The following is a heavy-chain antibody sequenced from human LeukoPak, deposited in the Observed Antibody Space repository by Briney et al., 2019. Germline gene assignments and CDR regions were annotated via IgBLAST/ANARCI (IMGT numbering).Heavy chain of an antibody. CDR3: ARASPITMVRGFIPHAFDY. CDR1: GFTFSDYV. D-gene: IGHD3-10*01. V-gene: IGHV3-48*03. Sequence: PGGSLRPSCAASGFTFSDYVMIWVRQAPGKGLEWVSYISSSGTTIYYADSVKGRFTISRDNAKNSLNLQMNSLRAEDTAVYYCARASPITMVRGFIPHAFDYWGRGTLVTVSS. J-gene: IGHJ4*02. CDR2: ISSSGTTI.